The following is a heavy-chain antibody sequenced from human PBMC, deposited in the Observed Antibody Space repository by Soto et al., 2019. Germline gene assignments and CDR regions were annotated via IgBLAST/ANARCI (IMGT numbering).Heavy chain of an antibody. CDR2: IYSSGAT. Sequence: GGSLRLSCIPSGFIVSHNYMSWVRQAPGTGLEWVSVIYSSGATYYADSVKGRFTISRDDSKNTLYLQMNSLRAEDTAVYYCARGITGTTFDYWGQGTLVTVSS. CDR1: GFIVSHNY. J-gene: IGHJ4*02. CDR3: ARGITGTTFDY. V-gene: IGHV3-53*01. D-gene: IGHD1-20*01.